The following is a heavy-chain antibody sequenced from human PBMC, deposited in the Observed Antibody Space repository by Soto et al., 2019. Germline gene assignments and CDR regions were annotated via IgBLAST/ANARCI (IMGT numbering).Heavy chain of an antibody. CDR2: IIPIFGTA. Sequence: SVKVSCKASGGTFSSYAISWVRQAPGQGLEWMGGIIPIFGTANYAQKFQGRATITADKSTSTAYMELSSLRSEDTAAYYCARESQVATMGYYYYYGMDVWGQGTTVTVSS. D-gene: IGHD5-12*01. CDR3: ARESQVATMGYYYYYGMDV. CDR1: GGTFSSYA. V-gene: IGHV1-69*06. J-gene: IGHJ6*02.